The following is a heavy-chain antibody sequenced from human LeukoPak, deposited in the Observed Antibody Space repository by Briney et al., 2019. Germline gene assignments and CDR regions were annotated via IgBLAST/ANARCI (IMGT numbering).Heavy chain of an antibody. CDR2: ITDSGSST. D-gene: IGHD3-22*01. V-gene: IGHV3-23*01. CDR3: ANPTYSTGYLPGPQDFDY. CDR1: GFSISNYA. J-gene: IGHJ4*02. Sequence: PGGSLRLSCVASGFSISNYAMSWVRQAPGKGLEWVSAITDSGSSTYYADSVKGRFTISRDNSRNTLYLQMNSLRDEDTAVYYCANPTYSTGYLPGPQDFDYWGQGTLVTISS.